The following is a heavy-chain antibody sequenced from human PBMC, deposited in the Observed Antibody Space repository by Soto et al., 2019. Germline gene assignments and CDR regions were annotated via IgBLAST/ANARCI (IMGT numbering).Heavy chain of an antibody. D-gene: IGHD2-21*02. J-gene: IGHJ4*02. CDR2: ISAYNGNT. CDR1: GYTFTSYG. CDR3: ASTAIAAMMRLDY. V-gene: IGHV1-18*01. Sequence: ASVKVSCKASGYTFTSYGISWVRQAPGQGLEWMGWISAYNGNTNYAQKLQGRVTMTTDTSASTAYMELSSLRSEDTAVYYCASTAIAAMMRLDYWGQGTLVTVSS.